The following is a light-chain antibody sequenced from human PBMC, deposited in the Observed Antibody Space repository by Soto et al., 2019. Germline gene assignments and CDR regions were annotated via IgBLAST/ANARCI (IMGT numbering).Light chain of an antibody. V-gene: IGKV3-20*01. Sequence: EIVLTQSPGTLSLSPGERATLSCRASQSESSNYLAWYQQRPGQAPRLLIYGASSRATGIPDRFSGSGSGTEFTLTISRLEPEDFAVYYCQQYETSPRAFGQGTKVDIK. CDR2: GAS. J-gene: IGKJ1*01. CDR1: QSESSNY. CDR3: QQYETSPRA.